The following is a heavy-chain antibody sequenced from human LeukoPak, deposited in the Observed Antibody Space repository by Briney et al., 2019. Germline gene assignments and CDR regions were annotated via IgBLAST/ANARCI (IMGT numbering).Heavy chain of an antibody. J-gene: IGHJ4*02. CDR3: AREVGKQWLVPNYFDY. V-gene: IGHV4-59*01. CDR2: IYYSGST. D-gene: IGHD6-19*01. Sequence: SETLSLTCTVSGGSISSYYWSWIRQPPGKGLEWIGYIYYSGSTNYNPSPKSRVTISVDTSKNQFSLKLSSVTAADTAVYYCAREVGKQWLVPNYFDYWGQGTLVTVSS. CDR1: GGSISSYY.